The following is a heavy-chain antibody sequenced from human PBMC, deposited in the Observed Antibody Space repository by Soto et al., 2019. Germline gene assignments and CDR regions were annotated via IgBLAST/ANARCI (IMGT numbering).Heavy chain of an antibody. J-gene: IGHJ4*02. D-gene: IGHD2-2*01. CDR1: RFTFSTYE. V-gene: IGHV3-48*03. CDR3: VRYCGTTLCNGVATRTFDY. CDR2: ISTSGSTV. Sequence: GGSLRLSCAASRFTFSTYEMHWFRQAPGKGLEWVSYISTSGSTVYYADPVKGRFTVSRDNTRNSLYLQMDSLRDEDTALYYCVRYCGTTLCNGVATRTFDYWGQGTLVTVSS.